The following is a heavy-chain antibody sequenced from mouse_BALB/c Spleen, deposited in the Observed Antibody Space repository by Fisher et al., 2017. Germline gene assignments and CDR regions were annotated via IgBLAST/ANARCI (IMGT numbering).Heavy chain of an antibody. V-gene: IGHV5-6-5*01. Sequence: RFTISRDNARNILYLQMSSLKSEDTAMYYCARSSYAMDYWGQGTSVTVSS. CDR3: ARSSYAMDY. J-gene: IGHJ4*01.